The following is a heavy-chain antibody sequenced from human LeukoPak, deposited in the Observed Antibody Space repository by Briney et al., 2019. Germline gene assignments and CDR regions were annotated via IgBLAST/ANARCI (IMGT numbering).Heavy chain of an antibody. Sequence: SETLSLTCAVYGGSFSGYYWSWIRQPAGKGLEWIGRMSSSGISTYSPSLKSRVTISIDTSRNQFSMNLNSVTAANTAVYYCARGAGPPWFDPWGQGTLVTVSS. D-gene: IGHD6-19*01. CDR3: ARGAGPPWFDP. J-gene: IGHJ5*02. V-gene: IGHV4-59*10. CDR2: MSSSGIS. CDR1: GGSFSGYY.